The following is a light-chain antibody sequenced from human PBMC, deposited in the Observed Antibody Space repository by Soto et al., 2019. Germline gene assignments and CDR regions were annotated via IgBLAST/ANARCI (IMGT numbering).Light chain of an antibody. CDR3: SLSYSGVHV. Sequence: QAVVTQEPSLTVSPGGTVTLTCGSSTGAVTSGHYPFWFQQKPGQAPRSLFYGTSSRHSWTPARFSGALVGGKAVLTLSGAQTEDEADYYCSLSYSGVHVSGGGTKVTVL. V-gene: IGLV7-46*01. J-gene: IGLJ1*01. CDR1: TGAVTSGHY. CDR2: GTS.